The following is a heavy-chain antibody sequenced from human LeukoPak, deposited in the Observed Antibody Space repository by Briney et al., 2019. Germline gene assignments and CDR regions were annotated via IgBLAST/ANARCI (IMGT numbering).Heavy chain of an antibody. V-gene: IGHV1-69*13. CDR3: ACRVIPTYYYDSWSIEEDY. CDR2: IIPIFGTA. D-gene: IGHD3-10*01. J-gene: IGHJ4*02. CDR1: GGTFSSYA. Sequence: SVKVSCKASGGTFSSYAISWVRQAPGQGLEWMGGIIPIFGTANYAQKFQGRVTITADESTSTAYMELSSLGSEDTAVYYCACRVIPTYYYDSWSIEEDYWGQGTLVTVSS.